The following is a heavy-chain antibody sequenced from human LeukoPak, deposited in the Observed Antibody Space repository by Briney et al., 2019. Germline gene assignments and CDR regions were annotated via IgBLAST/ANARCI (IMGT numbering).Heavy chain of an antibody. J-gene: IGHJ6*03. Sequence: PGGSLRLSCAASGFTFSSYWMHWVRQAPGKGLVWVSRITSDGSGTTYADSVKGRFTISRDNAKNTLYLQMNSLRDDDTAVYFCARSPAGDAWPPAYYMDVWGKGTTVTVSS. CDR1: GFTFSSYW. D-gene: IGHD3-10*01. CDR2: ITSDGSGT. V-gene: IGHV3-74*01. CDR3: ARSPAGDAWPPAYYMDV.